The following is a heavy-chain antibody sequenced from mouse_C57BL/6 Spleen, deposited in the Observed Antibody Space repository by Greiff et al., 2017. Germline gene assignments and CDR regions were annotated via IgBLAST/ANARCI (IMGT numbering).Heavy chain of an antibody. D-gene: IGHD2-5*01. Sequence: VQLQQSGPELVKPGASVKIPCKASGYTFTDYNMDWVKQSHGKSLEWIGDINPNNGGTIYNQKFKGKATLTVDKSSSTAYMELRSLTSEDTAVYYGARAYYSNYGWYFDVWGTGTTVTVSS. CDR2: INPNNGGT. V-gene: IGHV1-18*01. CDR1: GYTFTDYN. CDR3: ARAYYSNYGWYFDV. J-gene: IGHJ1*03.